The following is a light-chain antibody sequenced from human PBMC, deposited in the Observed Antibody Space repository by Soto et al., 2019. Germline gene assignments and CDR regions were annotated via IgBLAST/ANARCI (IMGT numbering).Light chain of an antibody. CDR2: WAS. J-gene: IGKJ1*01. V-gene: IGKV4-1*01. Sequence: DIVMTQSPDSLAVSLGERATINCKSSQSVLYSSHNKNYLAWYQQKPGQPPKLLIYWASTRESGVPDRFSGSGSGTDFTLTISSLQAEDVAVYYCQQYYTTPRAFGQGTKVELK. CDR1: QSVLYSSHNKNY. CDR3: QQYYTTPRA.